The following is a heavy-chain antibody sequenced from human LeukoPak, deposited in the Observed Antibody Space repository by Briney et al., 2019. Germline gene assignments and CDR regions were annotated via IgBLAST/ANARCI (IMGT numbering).Heavy chain of an antibody. CDR2: ITGGGTFT. Sequence: GGSLRLSCEASGFSFSQHSMGWVRLAPGKGLEWVSSITGGGTFTFYADSAKGRFTVSRDNANNLLFLQLHSLRADDTAIYYCVTGDNPDYTWENHRLDAFDIWGQGTMVTVSS. CDR3: VTGDNPDYTWENHRLDAFDI. CDR1: GFSFSQHS. D-gene: IGHD3-16*01. J-gene: IGHJ3*02. V-gene: IGHV3-21*01.